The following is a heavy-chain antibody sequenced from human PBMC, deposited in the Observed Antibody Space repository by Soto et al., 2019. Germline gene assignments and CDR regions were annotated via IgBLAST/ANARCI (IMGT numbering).Heavy chain of an antibody. D-gene: IGHD5-18*01. CDR2: INHSGST. V-gene: IGHV4-34*01. Sequence: SETLSLTCAVYGGSFSGYYWSWIRQPPGKGLEWIGEINHSGSTHYNPSLQNRVTISIDTSKNQVSLKVNSVTAADTAVYYCARDHPHSYGVYYFDYWGQGTPVTVSS. CDR3: ARDHPHSYGVYYFDY. CDR1: GGSFSGYY. J-gene: IGHJ4*02.